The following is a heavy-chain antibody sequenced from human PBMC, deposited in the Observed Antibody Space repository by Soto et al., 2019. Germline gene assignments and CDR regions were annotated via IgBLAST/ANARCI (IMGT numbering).Heavy chain of an antibody. Sequence: GGSLRLSCAASGFTFSSYAMSWVRQAPGKGLEWVSAISGSGGSTYYADSVKGRFTISRDNSKNTLYLQMNSLRAEDTAVYYCAKKVAGPYYYYYGMDVWGQGATVTVSS. CDR3: AKKVAGPYYYYYGMDV. V-gene: IGHV3-23*01. CDR2: ISGSGGST. CDR1: GFTFSSYA. J-gene: IGHJ6*02. D-gene: IGHD6-19*01.